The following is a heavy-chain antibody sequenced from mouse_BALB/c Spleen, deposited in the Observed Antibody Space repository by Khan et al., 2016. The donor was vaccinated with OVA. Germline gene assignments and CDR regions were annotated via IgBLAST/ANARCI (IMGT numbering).Heavy chain of an antibody. CDR3: AGGGSSCSAWFTY. CDR1: GYSITNGYF. V-gene: IGHV3-6*02. Sequence: EVQLQESGPGLVKPSQSLSLTCSVTGYSITNGYFWNWIRQFPGNNLEWMGYIRYDGNTNYNPSLKNRISITRDTSTNQFFLNLNSVTPEDTATXYCAGGGSSCSAWFTYWGQGTLVTVSA. CDR2: IRYDGNT. D-gene: IGHD3-1*01. J-gene: IGHJ3*01.